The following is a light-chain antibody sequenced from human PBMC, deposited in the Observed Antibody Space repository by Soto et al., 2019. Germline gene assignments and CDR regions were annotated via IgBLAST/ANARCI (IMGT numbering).Light chain of an antibody. CDR3: QQYNNWPPRAT. CDR2: GAS. Sequence: EIVMTQSPATLSVSPGERATLSCRASQSVSSNLAWYQQKPGQAPRLLIYGASTRATGIPARVSGSGSGTEFTLTISSLQSEDFAVYYCQQYNNWPPRATFGQGTRLEIK. V-gene: IGKV3-15*01. J-gene: IGKJ5*01. CDR1: QSVSSN.